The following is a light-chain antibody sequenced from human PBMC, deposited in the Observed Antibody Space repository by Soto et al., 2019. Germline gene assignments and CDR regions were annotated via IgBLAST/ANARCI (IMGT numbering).Light chain of an antibody. CDR3: MQSIQFPLT. Sequence: DIVVTQTPLSLSVTPGQPASISCKSSQSLLHTDDKTYLYWYLHKSGQPPQLLIYAAFKRFAGVPDRFSGSGSGTDFTLNISRVEAGDVGLYYCMQSIQFPLTFGGGTKVEIK. CDR2: AAF. J-gene: IGKJ4*01. CDR1: QSLLHTDDKTY. V-gene: IGKV2D-29*01.